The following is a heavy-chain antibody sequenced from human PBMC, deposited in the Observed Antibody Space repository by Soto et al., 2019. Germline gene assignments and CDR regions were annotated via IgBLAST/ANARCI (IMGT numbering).Heavy chain of an antibody. J-gene: IGHJ5*02. CDR2: IYWDDDK. CDR1: GFSLSTSGVG. V-gene: IGHV2-5*02. CDR3: AHAGPCIAAAGTFFFWFDP. D-gene: IGHD6-13*01. Sequence: QITLKESGPTLVKPTQTLTLTCTFSGFSLSTSGVGVGWIRQPPGKALEWLALIYWDDDKRYSPSLKSRLTITKDTSKNQVVLTMTNMDPVDTATYYCAHAGPCIAAAGTFFFWFDPWGQGTLVTVSS.